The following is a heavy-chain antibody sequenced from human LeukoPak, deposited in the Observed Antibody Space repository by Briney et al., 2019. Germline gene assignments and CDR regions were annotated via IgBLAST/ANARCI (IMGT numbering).Heavy chain of an antibody. CDR1: GYTFSSYY. CDR2: INPSGGST. Sequence: GASVKVSCKASGYTFSSYYMHWVRQAPGQGLEWMGIINPSGGSTSYAQKFQGRVTMTRDMSTSTVYMELSSLRSEDTAVYFCAREGSSFFPAIDYWGQGTLVTVSS. CDR3: AREGSSFFPAIDY. V-gene: IGHV1-46*01. J-gene: IGHJ4*02. D-gene: IGHD6-6*01.